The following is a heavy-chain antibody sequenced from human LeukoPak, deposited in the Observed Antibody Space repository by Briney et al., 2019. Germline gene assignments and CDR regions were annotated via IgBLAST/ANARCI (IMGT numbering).Heavy chain of an antibody. CDR2: IYYSGST. V-gene: IGHV4-59*01. Sequence: PSETLSLTCTVSGGSISSYYWSWIRQPPGKGLEWIGYIYYSGSTNYNPSLESRVTISVDTSKNQFSLKLSSVTAADTAVYYCARSVPWAVAGNNWFDPWGQGTLVTVSS. CDR3: ARSVPWAVAGNNWFDP. J-gene: IGHJ5*02. D-gene: IGHD6-19*01. CDR1: GGSISSYY.